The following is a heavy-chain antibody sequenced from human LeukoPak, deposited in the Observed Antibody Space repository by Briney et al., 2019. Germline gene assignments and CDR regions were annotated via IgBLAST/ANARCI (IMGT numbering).Heavy chain of an antibody. CDR1: GGTFSSYA. CDR2: IIPILVIA. D-gene: IGHD5-18*01. J-gene: IGHJ3*02. Sequence: GASVRVSYKASGGTFSSYAISWVRQARGQGLEWMGRIIPILVIANYAQKFQGRVTITADKSTTTAYMELSSLRSEDTAVYYCARLSTLWGAFDIWGQGTMVTVSS. CDR3: ARLSTLWGAFDI. V-gene: IGHV1-69*04.